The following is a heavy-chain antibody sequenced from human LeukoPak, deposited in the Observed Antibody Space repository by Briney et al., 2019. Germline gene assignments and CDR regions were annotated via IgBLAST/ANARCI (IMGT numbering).Heavy chain of an antibody. CDR3: ARAWGYCSGGSCQDWFDP. D-gene: IGHD2-15*01. J-gene: IGHJ5*02. CDR1: GGSFSGYY. V-gene: IGHV4-59*01. Sequence: PSETLSLTCAVYGGSFSGYYWSWIRQPPGKGLEWIGYIYYSGSTNYNPSLKSRVTISVDTSKNQFSLKLSSVTAADTAVYYCARAWGYCSGGSCQDWFDPWGQGTLVTVSS. CDR2: IYYSGST.